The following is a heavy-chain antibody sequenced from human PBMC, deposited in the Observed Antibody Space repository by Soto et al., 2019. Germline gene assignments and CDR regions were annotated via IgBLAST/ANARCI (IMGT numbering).Heavy chain of an antibody. Sequence: ASVKVSFKASGYSFTNYYIDWVRQAPGQGLEWMGIINPNGGSTTYVQKFQGRVTMTRDTSTSTVYMELSSLRSEDTAVYYCARAAWTKVTNGLNDVFDVWGQGTMVTVSS. D-gene: IGHD4-4*01. CDR1: GYSFTNYY. J-gene: IGHJ3*01. V-gene: IGHV1-46*03. CDR3: ARAAWTKVTNGLNDVFDV. CDR2: INPNGGST.